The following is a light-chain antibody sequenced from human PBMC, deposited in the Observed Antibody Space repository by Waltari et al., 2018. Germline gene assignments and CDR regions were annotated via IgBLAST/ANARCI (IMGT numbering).Light chain of an antibody. Sequence: QSVLTQPPSASGTPGQRVTISCSGSASNIGGNVVNWYQQLPGKAPKLLIYRSDHRPAGVPDRFSGSKSGPSASLAISGLLSDDEADYYCAAWDDSLHGHWVFGGGTKVTVL. CDR2: RSD. J-gene: IGLJ3*02. CDR1: ASNIGGNV. V-gene: IGLV1-44*01. CDR3: AAWDDSLHGHWV.